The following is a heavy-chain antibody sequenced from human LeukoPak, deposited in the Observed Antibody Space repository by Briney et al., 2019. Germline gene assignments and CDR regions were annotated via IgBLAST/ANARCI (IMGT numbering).Heavy chain of an antibody. CDR3: AKDSIHSGYDHFDY. D-gene: IGHD5-12*01. J-gene: IGHJ4*02. CDR2: ISWNSGSI. Sequence: PGRSLRLSCAASGFTFGDYAMHWVRQAPGKGLEWVSGISWNSGSIGYADSAKGRFTISRDNAKNSLYLQMNSLRAEDTALYYCAKDSIHSGYDHFDYWGQGTLVTVSS. V-gene: IGHV3-9*01. CDR1: GFTFGDYA.